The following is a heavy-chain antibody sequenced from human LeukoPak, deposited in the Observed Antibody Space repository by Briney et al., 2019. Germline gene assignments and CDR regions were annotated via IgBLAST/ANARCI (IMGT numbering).Heavy chain of an antibody. CDR1: VGSISSYY. D-gene: IGHD2-21*01. CDR2: IYSSGDT. V-gene: IGHV4-59*08. CDR3: ARRGEPLQYTVFDY. Sequence: PSETLSLTCTVSVGSISSYYWSWIRLPPGKGLEWIGYIYSSGDTNYNPSLNGRVTMSVDKSKNQFSLKMSSVTAADTAVYYCARRGEPLQYTVFDYWGQGALVTVSS. J-gene: IGHJ4*02.